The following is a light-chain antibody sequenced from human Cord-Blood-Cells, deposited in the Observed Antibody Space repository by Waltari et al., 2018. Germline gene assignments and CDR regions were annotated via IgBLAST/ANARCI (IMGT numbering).Light chain of an antibody. CDR2: EAS. V-gene: IGKV1-33*01. CDR1: QDISNY. CDR3: QQYDNLPLT. Sequence: DIQMTQSPSSLSASVGDRVTITGQASQDISNYLNWYQQKPGKAPKLLIYEASNLETGVPSRFSGSGSGTDFTFTISSLQPEDIATYDCQQYDNLPLTFGGGTKVESK. J-gene: IGKJ4*01.